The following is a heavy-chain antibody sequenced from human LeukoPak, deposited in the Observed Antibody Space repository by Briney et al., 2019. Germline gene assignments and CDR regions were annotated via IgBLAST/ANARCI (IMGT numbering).Heavy chain of an antibody. J-gene: IGHJ6*02. V-gene: IGHV3-74*01. Sequence: GGSLRLSCAASGFTFSSYWMHWVRQAPGKGLVWVSRINSDGSSTSYADFVKGRFTISRDNAKNTLYLQMNSLRAEDTAVYYCAREESEMATILVYYYYYGMDVWGQGTTVTVSS. CDR2: INSDGSST. CDR3: AREESEMATILVYYYYYGMDV. CDR1: GFTFSSYW. D-gene: IGHD5-24*01.